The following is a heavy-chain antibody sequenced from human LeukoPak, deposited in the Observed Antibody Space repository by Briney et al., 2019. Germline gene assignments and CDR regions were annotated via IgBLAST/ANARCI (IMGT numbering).Heavy chain of an antibody. Sequence: GSLRLSCAASGFTFSSYGMHWVRQAPGKGLEWVAVISYDGSNKYYADSVKGRFTISRDNSKNTLYLQMNSLRAEDTAVYYGAKGSSSGWHYYYGMDVWGQGTTVTVSS. CDR3: AKGSSSGWHYYYGMDV. D-gene: IGHD6-19*01. V-gene: IGHV3-30*18. CDR2: ISYDGSNK. J-gene: IGHJ6*02. CDR1: GFTFSSYG.